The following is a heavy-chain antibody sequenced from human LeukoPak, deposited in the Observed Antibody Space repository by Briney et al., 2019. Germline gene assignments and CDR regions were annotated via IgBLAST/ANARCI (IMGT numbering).Heavy chain of an antibody. V-gene: IGHV4-39*07. CDR1: GGSISSSSYY. D-gene: IGHD2-2*01. Sequence: SETLSLTCTVSGGSISSSSYYWGWIRQPPGKGLEWIGSIYYSGSTYYNPSLRSRVTISVDTSKNQFSLKLSSVTAADTAAYYCARYGVVVPAATGFDPWGQGTLVTVSS. J-gene: IGHJ5*02. CDR3: ARYGVVVPAATGFDP. CDR2: IYYSGST.